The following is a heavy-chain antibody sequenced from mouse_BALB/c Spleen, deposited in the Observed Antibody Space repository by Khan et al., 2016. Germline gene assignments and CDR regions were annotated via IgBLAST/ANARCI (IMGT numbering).Heavy chain of an antibody. V-gene: IGHV3-8*02. CDR2: ISYSGST. D-gene: IGHD2-3*01. J-gene: IGHJ2*01. CDR3: ATDDGYRCVY. CDR1: GDSITSGY. Sequence: EVQLQESGPSLVKPSQTLSLTCSVTGDSITSGYWNWIRKFPGNNLEYMGYISYSGSTYYNPSLKSRISITRDTSKNQYYLQLNSVTTEVSDTYYCATDDGYRCVYWGQGTTLTVSS.